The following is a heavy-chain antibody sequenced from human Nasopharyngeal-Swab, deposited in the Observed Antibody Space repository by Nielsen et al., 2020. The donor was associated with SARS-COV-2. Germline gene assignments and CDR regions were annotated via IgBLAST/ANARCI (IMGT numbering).Heavy chain of an antibody. V-gene: IGHV4-34*01. J-gene: IGHJ2*01. Sequence: SETLSLTCAVYGGSFSDYYWSWIRQPPGKGLEWIGELTHTGSTNYNPSLKSRVTISVDTSKNQFSLKLSSVTAADTAVYYCARQPRYSSGWYRYFDLWGRGTLVTVSS. CDR1: GGSFSDYY. CDR2: LTHTGST. CDR3: ARQPRYSSGWYRYFDL. D-gene: IGHD6-19*01.